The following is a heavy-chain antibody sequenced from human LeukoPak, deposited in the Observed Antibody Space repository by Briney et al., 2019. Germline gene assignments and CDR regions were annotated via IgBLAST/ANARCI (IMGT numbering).Heavy chain of an antibody. CDR3: ARGYRNWNDKASAY. CDR1: GYTFTSYG. Sequence: SVKVSCKASGYTFTSYGISWVRQAPGQGLEWMGWINPNSGGTNYAQKFQGRVTMTRDTSISTAYMELSRLRSDDTAVYYCARGYRNWNDKASAYWGQGTLVTVSS. J-gene: IGHJ4*02. D-gene: IGHD1-1*01. CDR2: INPNSGGT. V-gene: IGHV1-2*02.